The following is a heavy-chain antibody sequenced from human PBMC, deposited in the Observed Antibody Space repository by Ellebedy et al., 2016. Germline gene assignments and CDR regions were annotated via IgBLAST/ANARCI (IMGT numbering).Heavy chain of an antibody. Sequence: GGSLRLSXGASGFSFNTFFMSWVRQAPGKGLEWVSTISAGGDNTQFADSVKGRFTVSRDNSRNTVYLQMNDLRVEDTALYYCRHGHYADYWGQGTLVTVSS. CDR3: RHGHYADY. CDR1: GFSFNTFF. CDR2: ISAGGDNT. D-gene: IGHD3/OR15-3a*01. J-gene: IGHJ4*02. V-gene: IGHV3-23*01.